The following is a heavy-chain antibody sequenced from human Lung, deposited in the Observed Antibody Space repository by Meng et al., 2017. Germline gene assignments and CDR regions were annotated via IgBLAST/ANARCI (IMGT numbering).Heavy chain of an antibody. CDR1: GFYFSNAW. CDR3: TWDDKAVSDY. Sequence: EVDLVESGGDLVKPGGSLRLSCAASGFYFSNAWMSWVRQAPGKGLEWVGRIKSNTDGGTTEYAAPVTGRFTISRDDSKSTLNLHLSGLRTDDTGVYYCTWDDKAVSDYWGQGTLVTVSS. CDR2: IKSNTDGGTT. J-gene: IGHJ4*02. V-gene: IGHV3-15*01. D-gene: IGHD3-9*01.